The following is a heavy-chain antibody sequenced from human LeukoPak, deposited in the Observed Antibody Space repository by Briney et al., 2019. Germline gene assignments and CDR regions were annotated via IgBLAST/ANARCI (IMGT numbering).Heavy chain of an antibody. J-gene: IGHJ4*02. CDR3: AKDKGQEGDY. CDR1: GFHFSNYG. Sequence: PGGSLRLSCAASGFHFSNYGMHWVRQAPGRGMEWVAVISADGIDKYYADSVKGRLTISRDNSKNTLYLQMSSLRAEDTAVYYCAKDKGQEGDYWGQGNLVTVSS. CDR2: ISADGIDK. V-gene: IGHV3-30*18.